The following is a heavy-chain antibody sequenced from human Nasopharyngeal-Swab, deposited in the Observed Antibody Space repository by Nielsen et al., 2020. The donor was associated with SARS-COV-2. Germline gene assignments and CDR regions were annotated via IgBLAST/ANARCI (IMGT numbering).Heavy chain of an antibody. CDR1: GFTFSKAW. D-gene: IGHD6-19*01. Sequence: GESLKISCATSGFTFSKAWMSWVRQAPGKGPEWVGRIKSRAAGGPTDYAAPVIGRFTVSRDDSESTLYLQMSSLKTEDTAVYYCTTYSSGWLWGKGTTVTVSS. CDR2: IKSRAAGGPT. CDR3: TTYSSGWL. J-gene: IGHJ6*04. V-gene: IGHV3-15*01.